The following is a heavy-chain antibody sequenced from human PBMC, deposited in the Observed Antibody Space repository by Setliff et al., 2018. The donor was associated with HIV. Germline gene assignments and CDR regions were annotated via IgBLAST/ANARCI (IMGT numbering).Heavy chain of an antibody. CDR3: AREGYNYVWGSYRSYYMDV. D-gene: IGHD3-16*02. Sequence: ASVKVSCKASGYTFTSYYMQWVRQAPGQGLEWMGIINPSGGSTNYAQKFQGRVTMTRDTSTSTVYMELSSLRSEDTAVYYCAREGYNYVWGSYRSYYMDVWGKGTTVTVSS. CDR2: INPSGGST. J-gene: IGHJ6*03. V-gene: IGHV1-46*01. CDR1: GYTFTSYY.